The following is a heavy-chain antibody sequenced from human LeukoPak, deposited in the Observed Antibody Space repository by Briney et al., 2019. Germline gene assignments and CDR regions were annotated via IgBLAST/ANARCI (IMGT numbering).Heavy chain of an antibody. Sequence: PSETLSLTCAVYGGSFSSYYWSWIRPPPGKGLEWIGEINHSGSTNYNPTLKSRVTISVETSKNQFSLKLSSVTAADTAVYYCARGRGYSYGRFQRRGQNDYWGQGTLVTVSS. CDR3: ARGRGYSYGRFQRRGQNDY. CDR2: INHSGST. V-gene: IGHV4-34*01. D-gene: IGHD5-18*01. CDR1: GGSFSSYY. J-gene: IGHJ4*02.